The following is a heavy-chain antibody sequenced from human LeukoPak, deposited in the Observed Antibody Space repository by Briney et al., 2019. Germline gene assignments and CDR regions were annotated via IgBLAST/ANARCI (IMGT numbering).Heavy chain of an antibody. CDR3: ASWEPNDY. Sequence: SYSMNWVRQHPGKGLEWIGYIYYSGSTYYNPSLKSRVTISVDTSKNQFSLKLSSVTAADTAVYYCASWEPNDYWGQGTLVTVSS. CDR2: IYYSGST. D-gene: IGHD1-26*01. J-gene: IGHJ4*02. CDR1: SYS. V-gene: IGHV4-31*02.